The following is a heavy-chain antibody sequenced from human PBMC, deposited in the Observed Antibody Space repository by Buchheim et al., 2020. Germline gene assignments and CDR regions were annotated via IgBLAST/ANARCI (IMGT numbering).Heavy chain of an antibody. J-gene: IGHJ4*02. D-gene: IGHD6-19*01. V-gene: IGHV3-30*18. Sequence: QVQLVESGGGVVQPGRSLRLSCAASGFTFSSYGMHWVRQAPGKGLEWVAVISYDGSNKYYADSVKGRFTISRDNSQNTLYLQMNSLRAEDTAVYYCAKDRQWLVRRGLFDYWGQGTL. CDR3: AKDRQWLVRRGLFDY. CDR1: GFTFSSYG. CDR2: ISYDGSNK.